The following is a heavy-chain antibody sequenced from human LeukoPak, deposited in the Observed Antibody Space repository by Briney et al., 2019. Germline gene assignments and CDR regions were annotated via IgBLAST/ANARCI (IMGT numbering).Heavy chain of an antibody. J-gene: IGHJ6*03. CDR1: GFTFSSYS. Sequence: GGSLRLSCAASGFTFSSYSMDWVRQAPGKGLEWVSSISSSSSYIYYADSVKGRFTISRDNAKNSLYLQMNSLRAEDTAVYYCARDAYCGGDCYSSYYYYYMDVWGKGTTVTISS. V-gene: IGHV3-21*01. CDR3: ARDAYCGGDCYSSYYYYYMDV. CDR2: ISSSSSYI. D-gene: IGHD2-21*02.